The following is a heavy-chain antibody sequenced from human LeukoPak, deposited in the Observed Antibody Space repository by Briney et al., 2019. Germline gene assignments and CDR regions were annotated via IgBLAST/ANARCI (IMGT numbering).Heavy chain of an antibody. CDR1: GFTFSSYA. J-gene: IGHJ6*04. Sequence: GGSLRLSCAASGFTFSSYAMHWVRQAPGKGLEWVAVISDDGSNKYYADSVKGRFTISRDNSKNTLYLQMNSLRAEDTAVYYCVLGYCSSTSCSLYYYYGMDVWGEGTTVTVSS. D-gene: IGHD2-2*01. CDR2: ISDDGSNK. CDR3: VLGYCSSTSCSLYYYYGMDV. V-gene: IGHV3-30-3*01.